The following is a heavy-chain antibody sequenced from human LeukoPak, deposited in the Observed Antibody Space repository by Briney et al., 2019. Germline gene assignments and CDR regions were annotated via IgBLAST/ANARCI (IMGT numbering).Heavy chain of an antibody. Sequence: SETLSLTCAVSGGSISSSNWWSWVRQPPGKGLEWIGEIYHSGSTNYNPSLKSRVTISVDTSKNQSSLKLSSVTAADTAVYYCARRGLRMSAFDIWGQGTMVTVSS. J-gene: IGHJ3*02. V-gene: IGHV4-4*02. CDR2: IYHSGST. CDR3: ARRGLRMSAFDI. CDR1: GGSISSSNW. D-gene: IGHD4-17*01.